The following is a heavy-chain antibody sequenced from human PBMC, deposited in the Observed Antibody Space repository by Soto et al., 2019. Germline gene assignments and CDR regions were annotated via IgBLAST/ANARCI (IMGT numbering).Heavy chain of an antibody. CDR1: GFTLSGYA. D-gene: IGHD2-15*01. Sequence: GGSLRLSCAASGFTLSGYAMDWVRQAPGKGLEYVSAISSNGGSTYYADSVQGRFTISRDNSKNTLYLQMNSLRAEDTAVYYRAKTRPLCSGGSCRKPYYFDYWGQGTLVTVSS. CDR2: ISSNGGST. CDR3: AKTRPLCSGGSCRKPYYFDY. V-gene: IGHV3-64*04. J-gene: IGHJ4*02.